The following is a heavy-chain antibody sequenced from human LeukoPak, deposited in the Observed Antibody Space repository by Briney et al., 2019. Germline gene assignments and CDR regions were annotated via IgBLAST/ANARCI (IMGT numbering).Heavy chain of an antibody. D-gene: IGHD3-10*01. CDR3: ARYDGGSGPFDY. V-gene: IGHV3-53*01. CDR2: LYSGGNT. J-gene: IGHJ4*02. Sequence: GGSLRLSCAVSGVTVSSNYMSWVRQAPGKGLEWVSVLYSGGNTYYADSVKGRFTVSRDNSKNTLYLQMNSLRAEDTAVYYCARYDGGSGPFDYWGQGTLVTVSS. CDR1: GVTVSSNY.